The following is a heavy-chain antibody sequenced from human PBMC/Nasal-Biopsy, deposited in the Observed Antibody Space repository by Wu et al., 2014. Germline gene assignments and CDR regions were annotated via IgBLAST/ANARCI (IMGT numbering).Heavy chain of an antibody. J-gene: IGHJ6*03. CDR3: ARHGSTSFGVLNSYYYYMDV. CDR1: GGSINTYY. CDR2: ISYSGST. V-gene: IGHV4-59*01. Sequence: TLSLTCTVSGGSINTYYWGWVRQPPGKGLEWIGHISYSGSTTYSRSLKGRISLSVDTSNKQFSLNLKSVTAADTALYYCARHGSTSFGVLNSYYYYMDVWGKGATVTVSS. D-gene: IGHD3-3*01.